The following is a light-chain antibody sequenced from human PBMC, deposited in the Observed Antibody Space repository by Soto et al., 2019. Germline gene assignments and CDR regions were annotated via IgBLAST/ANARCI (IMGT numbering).Light chain of an antibody. CDR3: QQYNNWPPWT. Sequence: VLKQSPGALSLSKGESATLSCRASQSVSSNLAWYQQKPGQAPRLLIYGASTRATGIPARFSGSESGTEFTLTISSLQSEDFAVNYCQQYNNWPPWTFGQGTKVDI. CDR1: QSVSSN. J-gene: IGKJ1*01. CDR2: GAS. V-gene: IGKV3-15*01.